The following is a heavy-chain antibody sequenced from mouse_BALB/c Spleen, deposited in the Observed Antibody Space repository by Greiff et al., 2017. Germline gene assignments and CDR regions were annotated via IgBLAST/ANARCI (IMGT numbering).Heavy chain of an antibody. V-gene: IGHV1-82*01. CDR1: GYAFSSSW. J-gene: IGHJ2*01. D-gene: IGHD4-1*02. CDR3: ARGEATFYFDY. CDR2: IYPGDGDT. Sequence: QVQLQQSGPELVKPGASVKISCKASGYAFSSSWMNWVKQRPGQGLEWIGRIYPGDGDTNYNGKFKGKATLTADKSSSTAYMQLSSLTSVDSAVYFCARGEATFYFDYWGQGTTLTVSS.